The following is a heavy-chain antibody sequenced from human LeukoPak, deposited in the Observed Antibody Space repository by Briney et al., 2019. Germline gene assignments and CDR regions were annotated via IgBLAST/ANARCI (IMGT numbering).Heavy chain of an antibody. Sequence: SETLSLTCTVSGGSISSSSYYWGWIRQPPGKGLEWIGSIYYSGSTYYNPSLKSRVTISVDTSKNQFSLKLSSVTAADTAVYYCARRIADDAFDIWGQGTVVTVSS. CDR3: ARRIADDAFDI. J-gene: IGHJ3*02. CDR2: IYYSGST. V-gene: IGHV4-39*07. D-gene: IGHD2/OR15-2a*01. CDR1: GGSISSSSYY.